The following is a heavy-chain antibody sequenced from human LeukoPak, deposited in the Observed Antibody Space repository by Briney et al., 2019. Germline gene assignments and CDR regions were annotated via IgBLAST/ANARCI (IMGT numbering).Heavy chain of an antibody. CDR1: GYTLTGYY. D-gene: IGHD5-18*01. CDR3: ARGRRTAGGYYFDY. J-gene: IGHJ4*02. Sequence: ASVKVSCKASGYTLTGYYMHWVRQAPGQGLEWMGRINPNSGGTNYAQKFQGRVTMTRDTSISTAYMELSRLRSDDTAVYYCARGRRTAGGYYFDYWGQGTLVTVSS. V-gene: IGHV1-2*06. CDR2: INPNSGGT.